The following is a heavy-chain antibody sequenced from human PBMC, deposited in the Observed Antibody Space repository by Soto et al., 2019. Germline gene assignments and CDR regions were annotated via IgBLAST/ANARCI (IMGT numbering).Heavy chain of an antibody. CDR3: ARAGGNYYGSGSLF. CDR2: ISYDGSNK. CDR1: GFTFSSYA. J-gene: IGHJ4*02. V-gene: IGHV3-30-3*01. D-gene: IGHD3-10*01. Sequence: QVQLVESGGGVVQPGRSLRLSCAASGFTFSSYAMHWVRQAPGKGLEWVAVISYDGSNKYYADSVKGRFTISRDNSKNTLYLQMNSLRAEDTAVYYCARAGGNYYGSGSLFWGQGTLVTVSS.